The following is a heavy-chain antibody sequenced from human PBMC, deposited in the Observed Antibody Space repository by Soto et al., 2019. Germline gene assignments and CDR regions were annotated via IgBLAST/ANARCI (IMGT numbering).Heavy chain of an antibody. CDR1: GFVFSDYA. D-gene: IGHD2-2*01. Sequence: GGSLRLSCVASGFVFSDYAMSWVRQTPGKGLEWVSAISAGGSDTYYADSVKGRFTVSRVNSESTLYLQMNTLRAEDTAIYYCASVPIWCGSSSCYTEGFDSWGQGTLVTVSS. CDR2: ISAGGSDT. J-gene: IGHJ4*02. V-gene: IGHV3-23*01. CDR3: ASVPIWCGSSSCYTEGFDS.